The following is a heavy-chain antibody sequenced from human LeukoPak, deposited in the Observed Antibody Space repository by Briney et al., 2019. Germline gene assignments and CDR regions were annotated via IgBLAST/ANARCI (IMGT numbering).Heavy chain of an antibody. V-gene: IGHV3-30*02. D-gene: IGHD4-17*01. Sequence: GGSLRLSCAASGFTFSNYAIHWVRQAPGKGLEWVGFIWYDGSNNYHADSVKGRFTISRDNSENTVYLQMNNLRADDTAIYYCCKGDYAYYYYMDVWGKGTTVTVSS. CDR3: CKGDYAYYYYMDV. CDR2: IWYDGSNN. CDR1: GFTFSNYA. J-gene: IGHJ6*03.